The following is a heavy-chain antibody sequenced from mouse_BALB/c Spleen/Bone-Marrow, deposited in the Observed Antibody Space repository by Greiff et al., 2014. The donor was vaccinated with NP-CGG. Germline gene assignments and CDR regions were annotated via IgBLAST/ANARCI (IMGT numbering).Heavy chain of an antibody. V-gene: IGHV1-54*01. Sequence: VKLMESGAELVRPGTSVKVSCKASGCAFTNYLIEWVKQRPGQGLEWIGVINPGSGGTNYNEKFKGKATLTADKSSSTAYMQLSSLTSDDSAVYFCARWDYAMDYWGQGTSVTVSS. J-gene: IGHJ4*01. CDR3: ARWDYAMDY. CDR2: INPGSGGT. CDR1: GCAFTNYL.